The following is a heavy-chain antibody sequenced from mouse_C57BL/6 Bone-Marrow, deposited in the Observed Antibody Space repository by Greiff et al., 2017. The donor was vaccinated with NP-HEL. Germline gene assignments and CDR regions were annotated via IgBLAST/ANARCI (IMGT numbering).Heavy chain of an antibody. V-gene: IGHV10-1*01. J-gene: IGHJ1*03. CDR2: IRSKSNNYAT. CDR1: GFSFNTYA. D-gene: IGHD4-1*01. Sequence: EVQLVESGGGLVQPKGSLKLSCAASGFSFNTYAMNWVRQAPGKGLEWVARIRSKSNNYATYYADSVKDRFTISRDDSESMLYLQMNNLKTEDTAMYYCVRDGLGYFDVWGTGTTVTVSS. CDR3: VRDGLGYFDV.